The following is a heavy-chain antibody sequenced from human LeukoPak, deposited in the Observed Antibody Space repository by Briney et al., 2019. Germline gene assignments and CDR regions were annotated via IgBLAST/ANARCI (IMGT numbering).Heavy chain of an antibody. Sequence: PSETLSLTCTVSGGSISSYYWTWIRQPPGKGLEWIGYIYYSGSTNYNPSLKSRVTISVDTSKNQFSLKLTSVTAADTAVYYCARDDSGSYPFQHWGQGTLVTVSS. CDR1: GGSISSYY. D-gene: IGHD1-26*01. J-gene: IGHJ1*01. V-gene: IGHV4-59*01. CDR2: IYYSGST. CDR3: ARDDSGSYPFQH.